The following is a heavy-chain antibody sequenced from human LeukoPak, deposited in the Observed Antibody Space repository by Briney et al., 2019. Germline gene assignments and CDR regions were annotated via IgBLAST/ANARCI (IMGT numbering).Heavy chain of an antibody. V-gene: IGHV4-39*01. Sequence: PSETLSLTCTVSGDSISSSTYYWGWIRQPPGKGLEWIGSIYYSGSTYYNPFLKSRVTISVDTSKNQFSLKLSSVTAADTAVYYCARRRGDLSYFDSWGQGTLVTVSS. CDR3: ARRRGDLSYFDS. CDR1: GDSISSSTYY. CDR2: IYYSGST. D-gene: IGHD4-17*01. J-gene: IGHJ4*02.